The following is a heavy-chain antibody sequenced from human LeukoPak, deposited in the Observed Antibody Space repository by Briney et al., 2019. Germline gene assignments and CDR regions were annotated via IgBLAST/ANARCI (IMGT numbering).Heavy chain of an antibody. CDR2: ISSSSYT. CDR1: GFTFSDYY. D-gene: IGHD5-12*01. V-gene: IGHV3-11*06. J-gene: IGHJ3*02. CDR3: ATSSGYGSDAFDI. Sequence: PGGSLRLSGAASGFTFSDYYMSWIRQAPGKGLEWVSYISSSSYTNYADSVKGRFTISRDNAKNSLYLQMNSLRAEDTAVYYCATSSGYGSDAFDIWGQGTMVTVSS.